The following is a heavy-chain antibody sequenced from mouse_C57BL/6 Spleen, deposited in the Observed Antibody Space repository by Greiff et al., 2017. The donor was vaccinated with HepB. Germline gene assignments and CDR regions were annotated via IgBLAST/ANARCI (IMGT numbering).Heavy chain of an antibody. J-gene: IGHJ4*01. CDR2: IWRGGST. CDR1: GFSLTSYG. Sequence: QVQLKESGPGLVQPSQSLSITCTVSGFSLTSYGVHWVRQSPGKGLEWLGVIWRGGSTDYNAAFMSRLSITKDNSKSQVFFKMNSLQADDTAIYYCAKPIYDGSYAMDYWGQGTSVTVSS. V-gene: IGHV2-5*01. CDR3: AKPIYDGSYAMDY. D-gene: IGHD2-3*01.